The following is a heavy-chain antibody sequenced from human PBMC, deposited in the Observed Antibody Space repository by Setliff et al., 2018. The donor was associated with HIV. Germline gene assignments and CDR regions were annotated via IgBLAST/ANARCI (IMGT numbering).Heavy chain of an antibody. CDR1: GVSFSGYY. Sequence: SETLSLTCAVYGVSFSGYYWTWIRQPPGKGLEWIGEINHSGTTNYSPSLKSRVSISIDTSKNKFSLKMTSVTAADTAVYYCARTGEYYYDHWYFDVWGRGTLVTVSS. CDR2: INHSGTT. J-gene: IGHJ2*01. CDR3: ARTGEYYYDHWYFDV. V-gene: IGHV4-34*01. D-gene: IGHD3-22*01.